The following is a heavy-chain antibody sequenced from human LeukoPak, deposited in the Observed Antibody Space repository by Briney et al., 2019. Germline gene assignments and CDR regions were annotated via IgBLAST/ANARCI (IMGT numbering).Heavy chain of an antibody. J-gene: IGHJ5*02. V-gene: IGHV1-2*02. Sequence: ASVKVSCKASGYTFTGYYMHWVRQAPGQGLEWMGWINPNSGGTNYAQKFQGRVTMTRDTSISTAYMELSRLRSDDTAVYYCARTQKSNCSSTSCYYWFDPWAREPWSPSPQ. CDR3: ARTQKSNCSSTSCYYWFDP. D-gene: IGHD2-2*01. CDR2: INPNSGGT. CDR1: GYTFTGYY.